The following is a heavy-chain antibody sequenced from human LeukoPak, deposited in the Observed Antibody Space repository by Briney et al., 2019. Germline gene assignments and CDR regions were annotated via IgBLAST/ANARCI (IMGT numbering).Heavy chain of an antibody. D-gene: IGHD3-22*01. V-gene: IGHV1-46*01. CDR2: IDPSGGST. CDR3: ARDPLYDSSGYYYY. Sequence: ASVKVSCKASGYTFTSYDMHWVRQAPGQGLEWMGKIDPSGGSTSYAQKLQGRVTITADKSTSTDYMELSSLRSEDTAVYYCARDPLYDSSGYYYYWGQGTLVTASS. CDR1: GYTFTSYD. J-gene: IGHJ4*02.